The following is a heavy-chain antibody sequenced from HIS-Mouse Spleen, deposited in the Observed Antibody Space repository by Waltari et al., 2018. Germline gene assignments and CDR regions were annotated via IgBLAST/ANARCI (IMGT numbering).Heavy chain of an antibody. Sequence: QVQLQQWGAGLLKPSETLSLTCAVYGGSCSGYYWTWILQPPGKGLEWIGEINHSGSTNYNPSLKSRVTISVDTSKNQFSLKLSSVTAADTAVYYCASRTGDREYYFDYWGQGTLVTVSS. V-gene: IGHV4-34*01. J-gene: IGHJ4*02. D-gene: IGHD7-27*01. CDR2: INHSGST. CDR3: ASRTGDREYYFDY. CDR1: GGSCSGYY.